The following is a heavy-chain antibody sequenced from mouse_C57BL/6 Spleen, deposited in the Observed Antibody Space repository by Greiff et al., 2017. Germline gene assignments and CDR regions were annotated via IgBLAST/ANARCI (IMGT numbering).Heavy chain of an antibody. CDR2: IHPNSGST. CDR1: GYTFTSYW. V-gene: IGHV1-64*01. Sequence: VQLQQPGAELVKPGASVKLSCKASGYTFTSYWMHWVKQRPGQGLGWIGMIHPNSGSTNYNEKFKSKATLTVDKSSSTAYMQLSSLTSEDSAVYYCARSYDGYYDAMDYWGQGTSVTVSS. CDR3: ARSYDGYYDAMDY. D-gene: IGHD2-3*01. J-gene: IGHJ4*01.